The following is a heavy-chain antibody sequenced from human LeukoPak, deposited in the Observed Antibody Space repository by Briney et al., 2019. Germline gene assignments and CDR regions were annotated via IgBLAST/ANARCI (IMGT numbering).Heavy chain of an antibody. CDR3: ARTVDCYGSVFDY. D-gene: IGHD3-10*01. J-gene: IGHJ4*02. V-gene: IGHV4-30-2*01. CDR1: GGSISSGGYS. CDR2: IYHSGST. Sequence: PSQTLSLTCAVSGGSISSGGYSWSWIRQPPGKGLEWIGYIYHSGSTYYNPSLKSRVTILVDRSKNQFSLKLSSVTAADTAVYYCARTVDCYGSVFDYWGQGTLVTVSS.